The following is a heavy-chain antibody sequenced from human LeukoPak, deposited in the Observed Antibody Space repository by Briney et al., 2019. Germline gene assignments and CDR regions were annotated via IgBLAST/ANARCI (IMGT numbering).Heavy chain of an antibody. Sequence: ASGSLRLSCAASGFTFSSYSMNWVCQAPGKGLEWVSSISSSSSYIYYADSAKGRFTISRDNAKNSLYLQMNSLRAEDTAVYYCARDPRIQLWYRPGAFDIWGQETMVTVSS. V-gene: IGHV3-21*04. CDR2: ISSSSSYI. CDR3: ARDPRIQLWYRPGAFDI. CDR1: GFTFSSYS. J-gene: IGHJ3*02. D-gene: IGHD5-18*01.